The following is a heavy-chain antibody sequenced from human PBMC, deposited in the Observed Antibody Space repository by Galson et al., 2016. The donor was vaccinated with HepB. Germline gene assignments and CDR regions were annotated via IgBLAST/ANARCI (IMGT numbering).Heavy chain of an antibody. D-gene: IGHD3-9*01. J-gene: IGHJ4*01. V-gene: IGHV3-11*04. Sequence: SLRLSCAASGFDFGDYYMAWIRQAPGKGLEWVSYISSSGTTIYYADSVKGRFTISRDNAKNSLYLQMNSLRAEDTAVYYCAREPVRLDDLLTGPPKNPDYWG. CDR3: AREPVRLDDLLTGPPKNPDY. CDR2: ISSSGTTI. CDR1: GFDFGDYY.